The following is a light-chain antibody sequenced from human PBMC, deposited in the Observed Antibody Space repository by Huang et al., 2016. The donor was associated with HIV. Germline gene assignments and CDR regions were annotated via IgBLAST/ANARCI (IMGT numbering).Light chain of an antibody. CDR1: QTISTKY. J-gene: IGKJ1*01. Sequence: EIVLTQSPGTLSLSPGERTTVPCSASQTISTKYIAWYQQRPGQAPRLLIYVASNRLTGITDRFIGSGSGTDFTLTISRLEPEDFAVYYCQHYGSSPTFGQGTRLEIK. CDR2: VAS. V-gene: IGKV3-20*01. CDR3: QHYGSSPT.